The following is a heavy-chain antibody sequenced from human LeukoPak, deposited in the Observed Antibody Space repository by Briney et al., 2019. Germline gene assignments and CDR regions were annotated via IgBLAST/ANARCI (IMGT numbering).Heavy chain of an antibody. Sequence: ASVKVSCKASGYTFTSYDINWVRQATGQGLEWMGWMNPNSGNTGYAQKFQGRVTMTRNTSISTAYMELSSLRSEDTAVYYCAGEGTRWLRSQFDYWGQGTLVTVSS. CDR2: MNPNSGNT. V-gene: IGHV1-8*01. D-gene: IGHD5-12*01. CDR3: AGEGTRWLRSQFDY. CDR1: GYTFTSYD. J-gene: IGHJ4*02.